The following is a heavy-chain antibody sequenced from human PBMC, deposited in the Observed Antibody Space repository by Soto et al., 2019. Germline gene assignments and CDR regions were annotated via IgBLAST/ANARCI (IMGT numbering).Heavy chain of an antibody. CDR1: GFTFSPYW. CDR2: INPDGSST. CDR3: VRDRRISGINRGLDY. J-gene: IGHJ4*02. D-gene: IGHD1-20*01. V-gene: IGHV3-74*01. Sequence: EVQLAESGGGLVQPGGSLRLSCAASGFTFSPYWMHWVRQAPGKGLVWVSRINPDGSSTDYADSVKGRFTISRDNAKNTLYLQMSSLRVEDTAVYYCVRDRRISGINRGLDYWGRGTLVTVSS.